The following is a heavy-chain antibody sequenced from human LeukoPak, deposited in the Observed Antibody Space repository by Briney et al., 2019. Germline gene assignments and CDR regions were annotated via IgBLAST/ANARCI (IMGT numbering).Heavy chain of an antibody. J-gene: IGHJ4*02. CDR1: GFTFSSYG. V-gene: IGHV3-33*01. Sequence: GGSLRLSCAASGFTFSSYGMHWVRQAPGKGLGWVAVIWYDGSNKYYADSVKGRFTISRDNSKNTLYLQMNSLRAEDTAVYYCARDYHGSGSLTTFDYWGQGTLVTVSS. D-gene: IGHD3-10*01. CDR2: IWYDGSNK. CDR3: ARDYHGSGSLTTFDY.